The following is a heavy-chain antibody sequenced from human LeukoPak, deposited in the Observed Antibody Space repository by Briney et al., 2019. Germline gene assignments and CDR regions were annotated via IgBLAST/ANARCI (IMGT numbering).Heavy chain of an antibody. CDR1: GFTFDDYT. CDR2: ISWDGGST. V-gene: IGHV3-43*01. J-gene: IGHJ4*02. CDR3: AKDKENYGLPYYFDY. Sequence: GGSLRLSCAASGFTFDDYTMHWVRQAPGKGLEWVSLISWDGGSTYYADSVKGRFTISRDNSKNSLYLQMNSLRTEDTALYYCAKDKENYGLPYYFDYWGQGTLVTVSS. D-gene: IGHD3-10*01.